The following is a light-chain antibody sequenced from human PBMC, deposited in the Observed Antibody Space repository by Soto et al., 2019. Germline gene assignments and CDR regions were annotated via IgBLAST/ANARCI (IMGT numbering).Light chain of an antibody. Sequence: QSALTQPHSASGPPGQSVTISCTGTSSDVGGYNYVSWYQQHPGKAPKLMIYEVTKRPSGVPDRFSGSKSGNTASLTVSGLQAEDEADYYCSSYAGSNNLGVFGGGTKLTVL. CDR1: SSDVGGYNY. J-gene: IGLJ2*01. V-gene: IGLV2-8*01. CDR3: SSYAGSNNLGV. CDR2: EVT.